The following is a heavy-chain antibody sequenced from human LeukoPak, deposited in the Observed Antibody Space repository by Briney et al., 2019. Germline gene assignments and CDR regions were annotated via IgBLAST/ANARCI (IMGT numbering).Heavy chain of an antibody. Sequence: GGSLRLSCATSGFSFSSYAMSWIRQAPGKGLEWVSYISSSGSTIYYADSVKGRFTISRDNAKNSLYLQMNSLRAEDTAVYYCAREVGYDFWSGYYGDYWGQGTLVTVSS. CDR2: ISSSGSTI. CDR1: GFSFSSYA. D-gene: IGHD3-3*01. V-gene: IGHV3-11*04. J-gene: IGHJ4*02. CDR3: AREVGYDFWSGYYGDY.